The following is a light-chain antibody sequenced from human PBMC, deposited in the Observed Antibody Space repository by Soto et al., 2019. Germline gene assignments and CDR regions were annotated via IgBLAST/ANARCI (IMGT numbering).Light chain of an antibody. CDR3: QQRDNSPPLT. J-gene: IGKJ4*01. CDR1: RSISSF. V-gene: IGKV3-11*01. CDR2: DTF. Sequence: EIVLTQSPATLSLSPGERATLSCRASRSISSFLAWYQQKPVQAPTLLIYDTFNRSTGIPARFSGSGSGTDFTPTISGLEPEDFAVYYCQQRDNSPPLTFGGGTKLDIK.